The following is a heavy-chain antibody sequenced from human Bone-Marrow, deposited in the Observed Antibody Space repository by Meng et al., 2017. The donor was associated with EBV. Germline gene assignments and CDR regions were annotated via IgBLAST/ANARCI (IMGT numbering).Heavy chain of an antibody. Sequence: QVQRQQGGGGLLKPSETLSLTCAVYGGSFSGYYWSWIRQPPGKGLEWIGEINHSGSNNYNPSLKSRVTISVDTSKNQFSLKLSSVTAADTAVYYCARGCSGGSCSPFDYWGQGTLVTVSS. J-gene: IGHJ4*02. D-gene: IGHD2-15*01. CDR3: ARGCSGGSCSPFDY. V-gene: IGHV4-34*01. CDR1: GGSFSGYY. CDR2: INHSGSN.